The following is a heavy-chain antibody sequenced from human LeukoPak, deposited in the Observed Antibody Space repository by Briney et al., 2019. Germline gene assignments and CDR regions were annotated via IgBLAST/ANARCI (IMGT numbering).Heavy chain of an antibody. J-gene: IGHJ4*02. V-gene: IGHV4-4*02. CDR2: IYHSGST. D-gene: IGHD2-2*01. Sequence: PSGTLSLTCAVYGGSISSSNCWSGVRQPPGKELEWIGEIYHSGSTTYNPSLKSRVTISVDKSKNQFSLKLSSVTAADTAVYYCARGYCSSTSCYSPYYFDYWGQGTLVTVCS. CDR1: GGSISSSNC. CDR3: ARGYCSSTSCYSPYYFDY.